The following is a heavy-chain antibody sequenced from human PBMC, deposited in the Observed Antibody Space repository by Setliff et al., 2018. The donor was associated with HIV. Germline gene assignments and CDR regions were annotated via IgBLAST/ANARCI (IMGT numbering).Heavy chain of an antibody. Sequence: ASVKVSCKVSGYTLTELAXXGVRQAPGKGLEWMGGFDPEDGETIYAQKFQGRVTMTEATSTDTAYMELSSLRSEDTAVYYCATGYGSVLYFDYWGQGTLVTVSS. CDR3: ATGYGSVLYFDY. CDR2: FDPEDGET. J-gene: IGHJ4*02. D-gene: IGHD3-10*01. V-gene: IGHV1-24*01. CDR1: GYTLTELA.